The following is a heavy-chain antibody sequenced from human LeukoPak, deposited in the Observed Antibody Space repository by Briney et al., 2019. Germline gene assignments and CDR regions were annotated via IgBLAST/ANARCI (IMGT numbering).Heavy chain of an antibody. Sequence: SETLSLTCTVSGGSISSGGYYWSWIRQPPGKGLEWIGYIYHSGSTYYNPSLKSRVTISVDRSKNQFSLKLSSVTAVDTAVYYCARELGGSGPFDYWGQGTLVTVSS. V-gene: IGHV4-30-2*01. CDR1: GGSISSGGYY. CDR3: ARELGGSGPFDY. CDR2: IYHSGST. D-gene: IGHD2-15*01. J-gene: IGHJ4*02.